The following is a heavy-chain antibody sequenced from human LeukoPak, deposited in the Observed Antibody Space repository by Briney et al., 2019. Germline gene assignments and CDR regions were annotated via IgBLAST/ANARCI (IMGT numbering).Heavy chain of an antibody. J-gene: IGHJ4*02. CDR3: ARERGYSGYATDPFDY. CDR2: INTDGSTT. V-gene: IGHV3-74*01. CDR1: GFTFSSYW. Sequence: GGSLRLSCAASGFTFSSYWMHWVRQAPGKGLVWVSRINTDGSTTSYADSVKGRFTISRDNAKNTLYLQMNSLRAEDTAVYYCARERGYSGYATDPFDYWGQGTLVTVSS. D-gene: IGHD5-12*01.